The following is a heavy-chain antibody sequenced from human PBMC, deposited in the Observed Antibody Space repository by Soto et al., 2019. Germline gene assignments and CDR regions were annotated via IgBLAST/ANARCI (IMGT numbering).Heavy chain of an antibody. D-gene: IGHD3-22*01. CDR3: ARGRDLDTHYSDGSAYYTDY. V-gene: IGHV4-31*11. Sequence: QVQLQESGPGLVKPSQTLSLTCAVSGVSTSDGGYYWGWIRQYPGKGLEWIGYIYYSGTTFYNPSLKSRVTISVDTSKNQFSLNLSFVTAADTAVYYCARGRDLDTHYSDGSAYYTDYWGQGTLVTVSS. CDR1: GVSTSDGGYY. CDR2: IYYSGTT. J-gene: IGHJ4*02.